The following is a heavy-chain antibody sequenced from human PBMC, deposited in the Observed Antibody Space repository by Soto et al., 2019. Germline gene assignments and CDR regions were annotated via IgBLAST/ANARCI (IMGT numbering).Heavy chain of an antibody. CDR2: INPSGGST. V-gene: IGHV1-46*01. CDR1: GYTFTSYY. D-gene: IGHD3-22*01. CDR3: ARDNYDSSGSLYYYYGMDV. Sequence: ASVKVSCKASGYTFTSYYMHWVRQAPGQGLEWMGVINPSGGSTSYAQKFQGRVTMTRDTSTSTVYMELSSLRSEDTAVYYCARDNYDSSGSLYYYYGMDVWGQGTTVTVSS. J-gene: IGHJ6*02.